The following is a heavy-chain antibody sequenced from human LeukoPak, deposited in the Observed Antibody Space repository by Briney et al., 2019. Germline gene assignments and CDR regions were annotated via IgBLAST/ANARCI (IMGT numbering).Heavy chain of an antibody. Sequence: ASVKVSCKASGYTFTSYGISWVQQAPGRGLEWMGWISAYNGNTNYAQKLQGRGTITTDTATSTTYMDLRSLRCHDPAVYYCARVGRYAAIFDYWGQGTLVTVSS. CDR2: ISAYNGNT. CDR3: ARVGRYAAIFDY. V-gene: IGHV1-18*01. D-gene: IGHD2-8*01. CDR1: GYTFTSYG. J-gene: IGHJ4*02.